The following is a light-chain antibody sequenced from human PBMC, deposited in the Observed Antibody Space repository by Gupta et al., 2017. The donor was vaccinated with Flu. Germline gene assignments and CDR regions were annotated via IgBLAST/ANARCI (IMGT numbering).Light chain of an antibody. CDR3: QQYNNWLL. V-gene: IGKV3-15*01. J-gene: IGKJ2*01. Sequence: SPATLSVSLGERATISCRASQSLGGNVAWYQQRPGQAPRLVMYGASRRATGVPARFSGSGSGTEFTLTISSLEYDDFAIYYCQQYNNWLLFGQGTKLEI. CDR2: GAS. CDR1: QSLGGN.